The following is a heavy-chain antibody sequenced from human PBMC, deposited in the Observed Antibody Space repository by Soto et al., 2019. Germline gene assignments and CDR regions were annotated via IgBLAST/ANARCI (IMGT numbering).Heavy chain of an antibody. CDR2: TNSDGSTT. J-gene: IGHJ5*02. CDR1: GFTFSTSW. V-gene: IGHV3-74*01. CDR3: ARVGSLWSFDP. Sequence: EVQLVESGGGLVQPGGSLRLSCAASGFTFSTSWMHWVRQAPGKGLVWVSRTNSDGSTTTYADSVKGRFTISRVNAKNTLYLQMDSLRAEDTAVYYCARVGSLWSFDPWGQGTLVTVSS. D-gene: IGHD3-10*01.